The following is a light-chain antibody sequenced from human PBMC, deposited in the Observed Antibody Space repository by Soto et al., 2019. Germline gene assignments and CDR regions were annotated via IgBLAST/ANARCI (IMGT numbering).Light chain of an antibody. CDR2: EVS. J-gene: IGLJ3*02. CDR1: SSDVGGYNY. CDR3: SSYAGSNNLV. Sequence: QSALTQPASVSGSPGQSITISCTGTSSDVGGYNYVSWYQQHPGKAPKFMIYEVSKRPSGVPDRFSGSKSGNTASLTVSGLQAEDEADYYCSSYAGSNNLVFGGGTKLTVL. V-gene: IGLV2-8*01.